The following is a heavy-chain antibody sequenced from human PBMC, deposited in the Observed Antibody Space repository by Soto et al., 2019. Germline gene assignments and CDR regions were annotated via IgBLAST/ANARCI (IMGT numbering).Heavy chain of an antibody. J-gene: IGHJ4*02. V-gene: IGHV1-18*01. CDR3: ARSPYYYDSSGFLDFDY. D-gene: IGHD3-22*01. Sequence: VKVSCKASGYTFTSYGISWVRQAPGQGLEWMGWISAYNGNTNYAQKLQGKVTMTTDTSTSTAYMELRSLRSDDTAVYYCARSPYYYDSSGFLDFDYWGQGTLVTVS. CDR1: GYTFTSYG. CDR2: ISAYNGNT.